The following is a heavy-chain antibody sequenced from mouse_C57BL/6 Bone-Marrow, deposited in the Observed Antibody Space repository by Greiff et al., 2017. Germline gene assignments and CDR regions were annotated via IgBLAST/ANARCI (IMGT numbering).Heavy chain of an antibody. D-gene: IGHD3-3*01. CDR3: ARHRAPYFDY. CDR1: GFTFSSSG. Sequence: DVHLVESGGDLVKPGGSLKLSCAASGFTFSSSGMSWVRQTPDKRLEWVATISSGGSYTYYPDSVKGRFTISRDNAKNTLYLQMSSLKSEDTAMYYCARHRAPYFDYWGQGTTLTVSS. CDR2: ISSGGSYT. V-gene: IGHV5-6*01. J-gene: IGHJ2*01.